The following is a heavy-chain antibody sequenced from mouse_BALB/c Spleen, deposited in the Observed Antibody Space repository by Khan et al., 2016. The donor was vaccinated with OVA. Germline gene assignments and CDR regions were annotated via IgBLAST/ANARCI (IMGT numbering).Heavy chain of an antibody. CDR1: GYIFTSYW. CDR2: IYPGTDYT. Sequence: QVQLQQSGAELVRPGASVKLSCKTSGYIFTSYWIHWVKQRSGQGLEWIARIYPGTDYTYYHEKFKDKATLTADNSYRTASMQHSSLKSEDSDGYFCAIDEAWYHFDHWGHGTTLTVSS. J-gene: IGHJ2*01. V-gene: IGHV1S132*01. CDR3: AIDEAWYHFDH. D-gene: IGHD1-1*02.